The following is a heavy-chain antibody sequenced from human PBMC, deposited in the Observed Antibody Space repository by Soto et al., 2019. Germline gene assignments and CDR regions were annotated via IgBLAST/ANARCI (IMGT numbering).Heavy chain of an antibody. Sequence: SETLSLTCTVSGGSVSSASYYWSWIRQPPGKGLEWIGYIYYSGSTNYNPSLKSRVTISVDTSKNQFSLKLSSVTAADTAVYYCARDEYAGKFDYWGQGTLVTVSS. D-gene: IGHD2-8*01. J-gene: IGHJ4*02. V-gene: IGHV4-61*01. CDR1: GGSVSSASYY. CDR2: IYYSGST. CDR3: ARDEYAGKFDY.